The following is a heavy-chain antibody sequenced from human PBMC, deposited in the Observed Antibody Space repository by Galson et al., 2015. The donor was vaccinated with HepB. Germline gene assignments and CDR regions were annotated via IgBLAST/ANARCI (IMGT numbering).Heavy chain of an antibody. J-gene: IGHJ1*01. CDR1: GYTFTSYG. Sequence: SVKVSCKASGYTFTSYGISWVRQAPGQGLEWMGWISAYNGNTNYAQKLQGRVTMTTDTSTSTAYMELRSLRSDDTAVYYCARARGALRFLEWLSPIQHWGQGTLVTVSS. D-gene: IGHD3-3*01. CDR2: ISAYNGNT. CDR3: ARARGALRFLEWLSPIQH. V-gene: IGHV1-18*01.